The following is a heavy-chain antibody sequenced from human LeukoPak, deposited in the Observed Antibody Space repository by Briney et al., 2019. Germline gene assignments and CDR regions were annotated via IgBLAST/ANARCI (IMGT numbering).Heavy chain of an antibody. J-gene: IGHJ6*02. Sequence: GGSLRLSCAASGFTFNSYWMSWVRQAPGKGLEWVANIKQDGSEKYYVDSVKGRFTISRDNAKNSLYLQMNSLRAEDTAVYYCARDAVAAHYGMDVWGQGTTVTVSS. V-gene: IGHV3-7*01. CDR1: GFTFNSYW. D-gene: IGHD2-15*01. CDR3: ARDAVAAHYGMDV. CDR2: IKQDGSEK.